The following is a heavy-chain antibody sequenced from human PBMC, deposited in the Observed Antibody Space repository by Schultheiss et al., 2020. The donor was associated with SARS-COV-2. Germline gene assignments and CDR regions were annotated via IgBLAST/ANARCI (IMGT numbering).Heavy chain of an antibody. V-gene: IGHV3-30-3*01. D-gene: IGHD3-3*01. CDR3: ARDLTYYDFWSGYYYGMDV. J-gene: IGHJ6*02. CDR2: ISYGGSNK. Sequence: GGSLRLSCAASGFTVSSNYMSWIRQAPGKGLEWVAVISYGGSNKYYADSVKGRFTISRDNAKNSLYLQMNSLRAEDTAVYYCARDLTYYDFWSGYYYGMDVWGQGTTVTVSS. CDR1: GFTVSSNY.